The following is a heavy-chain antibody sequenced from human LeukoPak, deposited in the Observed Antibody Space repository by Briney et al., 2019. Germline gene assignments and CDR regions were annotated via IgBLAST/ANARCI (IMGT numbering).Heavy chain of an antibody. J-gene: IGHJ3*01. CDR3: ARDRYCRGGSCYGDAFDL. Sequence: GSLRLSCAASGFSVRSNYMSWVRQSPRQGLEWVSIMYIGGSTDYADSLKGRLIISRDHSKNTLYLQMNSLRAENTAVYSCARDRYCRGGSCYGDAFDLWGERTMVTVSS. V-gene: IGHV3-53*01. CDR1: GFSVRSNY. CDR2: MYIGGST. D-gene: IGHD2-15*01.